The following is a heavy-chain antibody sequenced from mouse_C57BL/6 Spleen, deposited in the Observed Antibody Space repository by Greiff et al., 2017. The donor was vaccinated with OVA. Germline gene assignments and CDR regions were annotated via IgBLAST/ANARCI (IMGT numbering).Heavy chain of an antibody. CDR2: IYIGNGYT. D-gene: IGHD3-2*02. Sequence: VHVKQSGAELVRPGSSVKMSCKTSGYTFTSYGINWVKQRPGQGLEWIGYIYIGNGYTEYNEKFKGKATLTSDTSSSTAYMQLSSLTSEDSAIYFCARSWTAQGGGFAYWGQGTLVTVSA. CDR1: GYTFTSYG. V-gene: IGHV1-58*01. J-gene: IGHJ3*01. CDR3: ARSWTAQGGGFAY.